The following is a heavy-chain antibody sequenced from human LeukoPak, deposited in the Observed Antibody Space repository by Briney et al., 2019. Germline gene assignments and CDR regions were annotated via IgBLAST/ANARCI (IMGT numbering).Heavy chain of an antibody. Sequence: SETLSLTCTVSGGSVSGYYWSWIRQSPGKGLEWIGNIYYSGNTNYNPSLKSRVSISVDTPKNQFSLKLDSVTAADTAVYYCARVRGSSRGSSTRFDYWGQGILVTVSS. CDR1: GGSVSGYY. CDR2: IYYSGNT. CDR3: ARVRGSSRGSSTRFDY. V-gene: IGHV4-59*02. D-gene: IGHD2-2*01. J-gene: IGHJ4*02.